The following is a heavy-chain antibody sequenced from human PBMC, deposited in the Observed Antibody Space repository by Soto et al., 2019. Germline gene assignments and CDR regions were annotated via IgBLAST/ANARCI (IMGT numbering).Heavy chain of an antibody. CDR3: AKDQLYIRGVIHNWVDP. J-gene: IGHJ5*02. V-gene: IGHV3-23*01. D-gene: IGHD3-10*02. CDR2: ISGSGGST. CDR1: GLTFSSYA. Sequence: EVQLFESGGGLIQPGGSLRLSCAASGLTFSSYAKSWVRHAPGKGLEWVSAISGSGGSTYYADSMKGRFTISRDNSKNTLYLQMNSMRAEDTAVYYFAKDQLYIRGVIHNWVDPWGQGTLVTVS.